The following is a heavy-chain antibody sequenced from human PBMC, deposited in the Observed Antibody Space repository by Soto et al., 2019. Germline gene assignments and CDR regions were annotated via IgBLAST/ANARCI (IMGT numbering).Heavy chain of an antibody. Sequence: ASVKVSCKASGYTFTSYGISWVRQAPGQGLEWMGWISAYNGNTNYAQKLQGRVTMTTDTSTSTAYMELRSLRSDDTAVYYCARTNNMVRGVINGIDYWGQGTLVTVSS. CDR2: ISAYNGNT. V-gene: IGHV1-18*01. J-gene: IGHJ4*02. D-gene: IGHD3-10*01. CDR1: GYTFTSYG. CDR3: ARTNNMVRGVINGIDY.